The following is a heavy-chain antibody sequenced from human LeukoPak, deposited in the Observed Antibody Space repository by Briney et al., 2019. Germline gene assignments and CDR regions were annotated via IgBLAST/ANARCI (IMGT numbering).Heavy chain of an antibody. V-gene: IGHV4-61*02. CDR3: ATEVAGY. J-gene: IGHJ4*02. CDR1: GGSISSGSYY. CDR2: IYTSGST. Sequence: SETLSLTCTVSGGSISSGSYYWSWIRQPAGKGLEWIGRIYTSGSTNYNPSLKSRVTISVDTSKNQFSLKLSSVTAADTVVYYCATEVAGYWGQGTLVTVSS. D-gene: IGHD1-1*01.